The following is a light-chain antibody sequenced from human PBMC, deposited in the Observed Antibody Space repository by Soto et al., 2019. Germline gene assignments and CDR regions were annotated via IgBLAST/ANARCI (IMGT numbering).Light chain of an antibody. V-gene: IGLV2-11*01. J-gene: IGLJ1*01. CDR1: SSDVGGYNY. CDR2: DVS. Sequence: QSVLTQPRSVSGSPGQSVAISCTGTSSDVGGYNYVSWYQQHPDKAPKLMIYDVSKRPSGVPDRFSGSKSGNTASLTISGLQAEDEADYYCCSYAGSPYVYGTGTKLTVL. CDR3: CSYAGSPYV.